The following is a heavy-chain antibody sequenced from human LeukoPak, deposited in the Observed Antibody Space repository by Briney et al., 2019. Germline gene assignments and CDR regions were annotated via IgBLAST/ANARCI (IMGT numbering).Heavy chain of an antibody. CDR3: ARRNYYNSTGHSPN. D-gene: IGHD3-22*01. Sequence: SETLSLTCAVSGGSISGDNCGSGVRQPPGKGLEWIGEIHHSGSTKDNPSLKSRVTISVDKSKTQFSLRLSSVTAADTAVYYCARRNYYNSTGHSPNWGQGTLVTVSS. CDR1: GGSISGDNC. CDR2: IHHSGST. J-gene: IGHJ4*02. V-gene: IGHV4-4*02.